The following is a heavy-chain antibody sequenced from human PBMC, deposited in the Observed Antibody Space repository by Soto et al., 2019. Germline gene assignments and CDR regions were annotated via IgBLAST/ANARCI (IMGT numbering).Heavy chain of an antibody. CDR1: GFSFSTYW. D-gene: IGHD1-26*01. CDR3: ARSPGGYYID. CDR2: ISPDGSST. V-gene: IGHV3-74*01. Sequence: EVQLVESGGGLVQPGGSLRLSCADSGFSFSTYWMHWVRQGPWKGLVWVSRISPDGSSTNYPDSVRGRFTISRDNAKNTLYLQMNSLRAEDTAVYYCARSPGGYYIDWGQGTMVTVSS. J-gene: IGHJ3*01.